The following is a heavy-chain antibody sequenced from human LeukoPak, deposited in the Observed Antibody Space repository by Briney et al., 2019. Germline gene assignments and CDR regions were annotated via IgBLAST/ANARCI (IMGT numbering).Heavy chain of an antibody. CDR1: GFTFSSYA. CDR2: ISYDGSNK. J-gene: IGHJ4*02. D-gene: IGHD2-15*01. CDR3: AREARGGNFDY. V-gene: IGHV3-30-3*01. Sequence: SXXLSCAASGFTFSSYAMHWVRQAPGKGLEWVAVISYDGSNKYYADSVKGRFTISRDNSKNTLYLQMNSLRAEDTAVYYCAREARGGNFDYWGQGTLVTVSS.